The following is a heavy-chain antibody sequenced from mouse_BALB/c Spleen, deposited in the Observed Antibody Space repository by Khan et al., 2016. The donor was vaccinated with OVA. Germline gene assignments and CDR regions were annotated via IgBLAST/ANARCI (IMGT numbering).Heavy chain of an antibody. J-gene: IGHJ2*01. V-gene: IGHV3-2*02. D-gene: IGHD3-2*02. Sequence: EVQLQESGPGLVKPSQSLSLTCTVTGYSITSDYAWNWLRQFPGNKLEWMGYISYRGNTKYNPSLKSRISITRDTSKNQFFLQLNFVTIEDTATYYCARIQGGDFDYWGQGTTLTVSS. CDR3: ARIQGGDFDY. CDR1: GYSITSDYA. CDR2: ISYRGNT.